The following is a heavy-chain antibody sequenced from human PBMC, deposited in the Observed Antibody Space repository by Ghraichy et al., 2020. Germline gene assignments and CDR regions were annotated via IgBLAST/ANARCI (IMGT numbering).Heavy chain of an antibody. CDR2: ISSSSSYI. CDR3: ARDYARMATITLDY. CDR1: GFTFSSYS. D-gene: IGHD5-24*01. Sequence: GGSLRLSCAASGFTFSSYSMNWVRQAPGKGLEWVSSISSSSSYIYYADSVKGRFTISRDNAKNSLYLQMNSLRAEDTAVYYCARDYARMATITLDYWGQGTLVTVSS. J-gene: IGHJ4*02. V-gene: IGHV3-21*01.